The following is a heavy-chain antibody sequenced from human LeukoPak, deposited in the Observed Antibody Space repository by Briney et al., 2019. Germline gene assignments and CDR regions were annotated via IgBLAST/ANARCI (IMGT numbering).Heavy chain of an antibody. J-gene: IGHJ6*02. CDR2: ITGSGGNT. D-gene: IGHD3-3*01. CDR3: ARGRFLEWLLLIYYYYGMDV. V-gene: IGHV3-23*01. Sequence: GGSLRLSCAATGFIFSSYSMSWVRQAPGKGLEWVSVITGSGGNTYYADSVKGRFTISRDNSKNTLYLQMNSLRAEDTAVYYCARGRFLEWLLLIYYYYGMDVWGQGTTVTVSS. CDR1: GFIFSSYS.